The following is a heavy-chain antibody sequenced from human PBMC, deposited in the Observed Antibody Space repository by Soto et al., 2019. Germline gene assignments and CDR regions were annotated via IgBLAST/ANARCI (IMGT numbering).Heavy chain of an antibody. CDR3: SRDTSSISEVDQTPFDS. D-gene: IGHD3-3*01. CDR2: IKPSGGAT. CDR1: GYTFANDY. J-gene: IGHJ4*02. V-gene: IGHV1-46*01. Sequence: QVQLVQSGAEVKEPGASVKVSCKASGYTFANDYIHWVRQVPGQGLEWMGRIKPSGGATLYSQTCQGRVTMHRDTSTNTLYMYRSSLRSDDTAMYYCSRDTSSISEVDQTPFDSWGQGTLVTVSS.